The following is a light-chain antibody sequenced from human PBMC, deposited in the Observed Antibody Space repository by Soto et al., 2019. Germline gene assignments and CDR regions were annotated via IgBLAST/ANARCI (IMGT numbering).Light chain of an antibody. CDR2: GAY. Sequence: EVVLTQSPCPLSVSPGERATLSCRTSQSIRSTYLAWYQQRPGQAPRLLISGAYSRASGLPDRFGGSGSVTDFTLTISRLEPYDFAVYYCQQYFSSFLFTFGPGTKVEI. CDR1: QSIRSTY. J-gene: IGKJ3*01. V-gene: IGKV3-20*01. CDR3: QQYFSSFLFT.